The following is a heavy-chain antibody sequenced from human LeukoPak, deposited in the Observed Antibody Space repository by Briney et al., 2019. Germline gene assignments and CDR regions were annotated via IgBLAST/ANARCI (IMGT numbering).Heavy chain of an antibody. V-gene: IGHV3-23*01. J-gene: IGHJ4*02. Sequence: GASLRLSCAASGFTFSSYAMSWVRQAPGKGLEWVSAVTGSSGSTYYADSVKGRFTISRDNSKNTLYLQMSSLRAEDTAVYYCARGYFRFFEYWGQGALVTVS. CDR2: VTGSSGST. D-gene: IGHD1-14*01. CDR1: GFTFSSYA. CDR3: ARGYFRFFEY.